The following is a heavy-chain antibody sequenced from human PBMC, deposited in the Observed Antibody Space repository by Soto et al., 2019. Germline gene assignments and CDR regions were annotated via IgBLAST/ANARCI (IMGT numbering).Heavy chain of an antibody. Sequence: SETLSLTCTVSGGSISSYYWSWIRQPPGKGLEWIGYIYYSGSTNYNPSLKSRVTISVDTSKNQFSLKLSSVTAADTAVYYCARDLDCSSTSCRSLPDRWGQGTLVTVSS. CDR1: GGSISSYY. D-gene: IGHD2-2*01. J-gene: IGHJ5*02. V-gene: IGHV4-59*01. CDR2: IYYSGST. CDR3: ARDLDCSSTSCRSLPDR.